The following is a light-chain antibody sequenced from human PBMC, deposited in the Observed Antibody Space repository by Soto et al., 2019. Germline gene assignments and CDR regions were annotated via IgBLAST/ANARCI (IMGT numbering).Light chain of an antibody. J-gene: IGKJ1*01. CDR2: DAS. CDR1: QGISNY. V-gene: IGKV1-27*01. Sequence: DIQMTQSPSSLSESVGDRVTITCRASQGISNYLAWYQQKPGKVPKLLIYDASTLQSGVPSRFSASGSGTDFTLTISGLQPEDVATYYCQKFNSAPPWTFGQGTKVEIK. CDR3: QKFNSAPPWT.